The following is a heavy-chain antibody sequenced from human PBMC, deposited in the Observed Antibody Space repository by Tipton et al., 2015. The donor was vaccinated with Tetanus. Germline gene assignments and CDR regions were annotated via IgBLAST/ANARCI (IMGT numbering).Heavy chain of an antibody. V-gene: IGHV4-39*01. CDR2: IYFEGST. CDR1: GGSISDKKYY. J-gene: IGHJ5*02. D-gene: IGHD6-19*01. CDR3: ASLPKHWLAPRGAP. Sequence: GLVKPSETLSLTCTVSGGSISDKKYYWGWIRQPPGKGLEWIASIYFEGSTYYSPSLKSRVTIAVDTAQNLFSLRLTSVTAADTAVYFCASLPKHWLAPRGAPWGQGTLVTVSS.